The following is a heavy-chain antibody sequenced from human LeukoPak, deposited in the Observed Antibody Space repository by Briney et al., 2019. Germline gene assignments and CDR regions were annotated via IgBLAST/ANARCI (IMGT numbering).Heavy chain of an antibody. V-gene: IGHV4-59*01. J-gene: IGHJ4*02. CDR1: GGSISSYD. CDR2: VYYTGST. Sequence: ASETLSLTCTVSGGSISSYDWSWIRQPPGKGLEWIGYVYYTGSTDYNPSLKSRVTISVDTSKNQFSLKLSSLTAADTAVYYCARAGSGSYYPYWGQGTLVTVSS. CDR3: ARAGSGSYYPY. D-gene: IGHD1-26*01.